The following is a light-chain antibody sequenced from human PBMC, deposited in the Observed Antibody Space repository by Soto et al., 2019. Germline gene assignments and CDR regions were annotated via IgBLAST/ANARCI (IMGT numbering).Light chain of an antibody. Sequence: QSVLTQPASVSGSLGQSITISCIGTSDNIGSYNLVSWYQQKPGKVPKIIIFEGSNRPSGVSNRFSGSRSGNTASLTISGLQAEDEADYYCCSFAGTGTQYVFGTGTKLTVL. V-gene: IGLV2-23*01. CDR3: CSFAGTGTQYV. CDR1: SDNIGSYNL. J-gene: IGLJ1*01. CDR2: EGS.